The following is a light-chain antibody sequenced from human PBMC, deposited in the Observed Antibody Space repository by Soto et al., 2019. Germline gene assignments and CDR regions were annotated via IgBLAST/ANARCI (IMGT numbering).Light chain of an antibody. CDR1: QSLLHSNGYNY. CDR3: KQALQSRPWT. CDR2: LGS. Sequence: DIVMTQSPLSLPVTPGEPASISCRSSQSLLHSNGYNYLDWYLQKPGQSPQLLIYLGSNRASGVPDRFSGSGSGTYFTLKISRVEADDVGVYYYKQALQSRPWTLGQGTKVEIK. V-gene: IGKV2-28*01. J-gene: IGKJ1*01.